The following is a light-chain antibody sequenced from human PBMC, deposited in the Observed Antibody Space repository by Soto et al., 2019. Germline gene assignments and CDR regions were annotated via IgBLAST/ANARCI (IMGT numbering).Light chain of an antibody. Sequence: EVVLTQSPATLSLSPGERATLSCRASQSVNSYLAWYQQKPGQAPRLLIYDASNRATGIPARFSGSGSGTDFTLTISSLEPEDFAIYYCQQRSYWPPTFGGGTKVEIK. CDR1: QSVNSY. J-gene: IGKJ4*01. CDR2: DAS. V-gene: IGKV3-11*01. CDR3: QQRSYWPPT.